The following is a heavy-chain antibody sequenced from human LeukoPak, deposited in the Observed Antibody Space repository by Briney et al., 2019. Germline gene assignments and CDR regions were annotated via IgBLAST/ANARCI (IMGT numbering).Heavy chain of an antibody. Sequence: GGSLRLSCAASGFTFSSYELNWVRQAPGKGLEWVSYISGSATVIYYADSVKGRFTISRDNTKNSLFLQLSRLRAEDTAVYYCALGSGLWSPDYWGQGTLVTVSS. CDR1: GFTFSSYE. V-gene: IGHV3-48*03. CDR3: ALGSGLWSPDY. D-gene: IGHD5-18*01. J-gene: IGHJ4*02. CDR2: ISGSATVI.